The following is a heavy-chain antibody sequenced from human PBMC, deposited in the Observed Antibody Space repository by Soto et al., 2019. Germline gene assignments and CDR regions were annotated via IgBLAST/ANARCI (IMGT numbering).Heavy chain of an antibody. CDR2: VSYEGSIK. D-gene: IGHD1-26*01. J-gene: IGHJ6*02. V-gene: IGHV3-30*18. Sequence: GGSLRLSCAGSGFSFNYFGIHWVRQAPGKGLEWVAVVSYEGSIKYYADSVKGRFTVSRDNSKNTLYLQMNSLRAEDTAVYFCAKDLGGSYPGKLHYYGVDVWGLGTTVTVSS. CDR3: AKDLGGSYPGKLHYYGVDV. CDR1: GFSFNYFG.